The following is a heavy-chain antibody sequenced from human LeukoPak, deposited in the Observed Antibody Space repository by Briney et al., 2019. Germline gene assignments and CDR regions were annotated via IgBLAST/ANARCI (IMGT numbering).Heavy chain of an antibody. CDR2: ISGSGGST. V-gene: IGHV3-23*01. Sequence: GGSLRLSCAASGFTFSSYAMSWVRQAPGKGLEWVSAISGSGGSTNYADSVKGRFTISRDNSKNTLYLQMNSLRAEDTAVYYCANRYCSSTSCSDAFDIWGQGTMVTVSS. CDR3: ANRYCSSTSCSDAFDI. CDR1: GFTFSSYA. J-gene: IGHJ3*02. D-gene: IGHD2-2*01.